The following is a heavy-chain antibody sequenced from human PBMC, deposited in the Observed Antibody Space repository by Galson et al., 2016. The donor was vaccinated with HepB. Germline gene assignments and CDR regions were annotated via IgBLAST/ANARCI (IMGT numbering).Heavy chain of an antibody. CDR2: IYWDDDK. CDR1: GLSLGTNGVG. J-gene: IGHJ4*02. D-gene: IGHD3-10*01. V-gene: IGHV2-5*02. Sequence: PALVKPTQTLTLTCTVSGLSLGTNGVGVGWIRQPPGEALESLALIYWDDDKRYSPSLKSRLTITKATSKNQVVLTMVNMDPVDTGTYYCAHSRAGELYFDYWGQGMLVTVSS. CDR3: AHSRAGELYFDY.